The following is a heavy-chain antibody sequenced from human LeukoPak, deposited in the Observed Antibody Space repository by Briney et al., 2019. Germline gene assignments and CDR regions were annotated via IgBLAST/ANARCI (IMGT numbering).Heavy chain of an antibody. CDR2: INPSGGST. Sequence: ASVKVSCKASGYTFTSYYMHWVRQAPGQGLEWMGIINPSGGSTSYAQRFQGRVTMTRDMSTSTAYMELSRLRSDDTAVYYCARDWGRYFGGNWFDPWGQGTLVTVSS. J-gene: IGHJ5*02. CDR3: ARDWGRYFGGNWFDP. CDR1: GYTFTSYY. V-gene: IGHV1-46*01. D-gene: IGHD3-9*01.